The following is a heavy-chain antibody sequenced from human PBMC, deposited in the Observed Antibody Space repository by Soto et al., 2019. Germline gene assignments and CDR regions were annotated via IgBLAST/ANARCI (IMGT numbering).Heavy chain of an antibody. V-gene: IGHV3-23*01. CDR1: GLTFSSYA. CDR2: ISNSGRST. J-gene: IGHJ4*02. CDR3: AKDALAYYDFWS. Sequence: RGSLRVSCAASGLTFSSYAMSWVRQAPGKGLKWVSHISNSGRSTKYADSVKGRFTISRDNSKNTLYLQMNSLRAEDTAIYYCAKDALAYYDFWSWGQGTLVTVSS. D-gene: IGHD3-3*01.